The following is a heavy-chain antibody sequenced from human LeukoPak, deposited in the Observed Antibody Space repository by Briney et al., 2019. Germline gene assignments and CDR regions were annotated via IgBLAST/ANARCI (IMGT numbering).Heavy chain of an antibody. Sequence: GGSLRLSCAASGFTFSSHAMHWVRQAPGKGLEWVAVISYDGSNKYYADSVKGRFTISRDNSKNTLYLQMNSLRAEDTAVYYCARDRVSVGTVTTPGYWGQGTLVTVSS. CDR3: ARDRVSVGTVTTPGY. CDR2: ISYDGSNK. V-gene: IGHV3-30*04. J-gene: IGHJ4*02. CDR1: GFTFSSHA. D-gene: IGHD4-17*01.